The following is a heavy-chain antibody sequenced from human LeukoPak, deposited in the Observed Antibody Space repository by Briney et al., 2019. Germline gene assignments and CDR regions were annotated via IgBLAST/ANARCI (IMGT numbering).Heavy chain of an antibody. CDR1: GFTFSSYS. CDR2: ISSSSSYI. Sequence: GSLRLSCAASGFTFSSYSMNWVRQAPGKGLEWVSSISSSSSYIYYADSVKGRFTISRDNAKNSLYLQMNSLRAEDTAVYYCARPNYDFWSGSLYYYYYYMDVWSKGTTVTVSS. V-gene: IGHV3-21*01. J-gene: IGHJ6*03. CDR3: ARPNYDFWSGSLYYYYYYMDV. D-gene: IGHD3-3*01.